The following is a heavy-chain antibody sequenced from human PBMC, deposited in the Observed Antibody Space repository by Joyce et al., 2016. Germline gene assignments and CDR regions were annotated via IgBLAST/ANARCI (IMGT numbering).Heavy chain of an antibody. J-gene: IGHJ5*01. V-gene: IGHV3-48*01. CDR3: ARVGDGWFDY. CDR1: GFIFSDYR. CDR2: MDSAGSIV. Sequence: EVRLVESGGGLVRPGGSLRLSCTASGFIFSDYRMTWARQAPGKGPEFLSFMDSAGSIVHWADSVKGRSTFSRDNAKNSLDMQINDLRVEDTAVYYCARVGDGWFDYWGRGTLVIVSS.